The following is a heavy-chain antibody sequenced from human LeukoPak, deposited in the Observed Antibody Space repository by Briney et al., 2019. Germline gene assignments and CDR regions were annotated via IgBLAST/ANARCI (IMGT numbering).Heavy chain of an antibody. CDR3: ARRAGAYSHPYDY. CDR1: GFTFSSCG. CDR2: ISGSGGST. Sequence: GGSLRLSCAASGFTFSSCGMSWVRQAPGKGLEWVSAISGSGGSTYYSDSVKGRFTISRDNSKNTLYPQMNSLRAEDTAVYYCARRAGAYSHPYDYWGQGTLVTVSS. V-gene: IGHV3-23*01. D-gene: IGHD4/OR15-4a*01. J-gene: IGHJ4*02.